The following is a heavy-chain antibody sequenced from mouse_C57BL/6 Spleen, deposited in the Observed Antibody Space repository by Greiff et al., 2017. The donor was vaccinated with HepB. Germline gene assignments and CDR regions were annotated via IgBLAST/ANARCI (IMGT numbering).Heavy chain of an antibody. CDR1: GYTFTSYT. CDR2: INPSSGYT. Sequence: QVQLQQSGAELARPGASVKMSCKASGYTFTSYTMHWVKQRPGQGLEWIGYINPSSGYTKYNQKFKDKATLTADKSSSTAYTQLSSLTSEDSAVYYCARSERKAWFAYWGQGTLVTVSA. J-gene: IGHJ3*01. CDR3: ARSERKAWFAY. V-gene: IGHV1-4*01.